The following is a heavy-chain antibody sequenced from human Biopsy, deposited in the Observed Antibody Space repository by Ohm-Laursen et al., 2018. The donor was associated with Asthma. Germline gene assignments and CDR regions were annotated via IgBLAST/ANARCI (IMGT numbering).Heavy chain of an antibody. CDR2: IIPIFDTP. D-gene: IGHD4-11*01. Sequence: SSVKVSCKASGGTFSNYPFTWVRQAPGQGLEWMGGIIPIFDTPNSAQKFQGRVTITADESTSTGYMELSSLRSEDTAVYYCASSGGNYGFYGMDVWGQGTTVTVSS. CDR3: ASSGGNYGFYGMDV. J-gene: IGHJ6*02. CDR1: GGTFSNYP. V-gene: IGHV1-69*01.